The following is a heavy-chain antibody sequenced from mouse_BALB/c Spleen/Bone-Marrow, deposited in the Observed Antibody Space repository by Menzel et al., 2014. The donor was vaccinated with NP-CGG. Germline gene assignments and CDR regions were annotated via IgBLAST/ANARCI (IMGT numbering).Heavy chain of an antibody. CDR3: ARWGAYFDY. Sequence: VQLQQSGAELVRPGTSVKLSCKASGYTFTSYWMNWVKQRPGRGLEWIGRIDPSDSETHYNQKFKDKATLTVDKSSSTAYIQLSSLTSEDSAVYYCARWGAYFDYWSQGTTITVSS. CDR2: IDPSDSET. J-gene: IGHJ2*01. CDR1: GYTFTSYW. V-gene: IGHV1-61*01.